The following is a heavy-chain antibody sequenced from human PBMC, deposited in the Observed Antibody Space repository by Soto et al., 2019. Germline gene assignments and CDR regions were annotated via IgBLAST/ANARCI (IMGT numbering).Heavy chain of an antibody. V-gene: IGHV4-31*03. D-gene: IGHD1-26*01. CDR2: INYSGTT. CDR3: ARDHKWDGMDV. CDR1: GGSFSSDSFI. J-gene: IGHJ6*02. Sequence: SETLSLTCSVSGGSFSSDSFILICVRQFPWKGLELIGHINYSGTTYYNPSLRSRITMSVDTSKNQFSLNLSSVAAADTAVYYCARDHKWDGMDVWGQGTTVTVS.